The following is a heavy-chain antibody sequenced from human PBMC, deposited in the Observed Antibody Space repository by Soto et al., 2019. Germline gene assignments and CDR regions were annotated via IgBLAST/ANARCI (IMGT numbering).Heavy chain of an antibody. CDR3: ARVKECSSSSCYARDAFDI. CDR2: ISSGGSGT. Sequence: PGGSLRLSCAASGFTFSDHYMSLIRQAPGKGLEWVSYISSGGSGTYYADPVKGRFTISRDNGKHSLYLQINSLRAEDTAVYYCARVKECSSSSCYARDAFDIWGQGTMVTVSS. J-gene: IGHJ3*02. CDR1: GFTFSDHY. D-gene: IGHD2-2*01. V-gene: IGHV3-11*01.